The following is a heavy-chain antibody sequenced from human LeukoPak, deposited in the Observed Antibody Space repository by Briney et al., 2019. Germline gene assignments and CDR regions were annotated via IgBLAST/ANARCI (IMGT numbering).Heavy chain of an antibody. J-gene: IGHJ5*02. Sequence: PSETLSLTCTVSGGSISSSSYYWGWIRQPPGKGLGWIGSIYYSGSTCYNPSLKSRVTISVDTSKNQFSLKLSSVTAADTAVYYCASKGYDFWSGYPNWFDPWGQGTLVTVSS. V-gene: IGHV4-39*01. D-gene: IGHD3-3*01. CDR2: IYYSGST. CDR1: GGSISSSSYY. CDR3: ASKGYDFWSGYPNWFDP.